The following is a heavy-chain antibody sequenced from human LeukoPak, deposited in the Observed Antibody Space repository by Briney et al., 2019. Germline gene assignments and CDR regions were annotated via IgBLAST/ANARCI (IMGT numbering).Heavy chain of an antibody. CDR2: IYYSGTT. CDR3: ARHGGSYFYY. J-gene: IGHJ4*02. Sequence: SETLSLTYTVSGGSISSYYWSWTRQAPGKGLEWIGYIYYSGTTKYNPSLMGRVSISVDTSKNQFSLRLSSVAAADTAVYYCARHGGSYFYYWGQGTLVTVSS. V-gene: IGHV4-59*08. CDR1: GGSISSYY. D-gene: IGHD1-26*01.